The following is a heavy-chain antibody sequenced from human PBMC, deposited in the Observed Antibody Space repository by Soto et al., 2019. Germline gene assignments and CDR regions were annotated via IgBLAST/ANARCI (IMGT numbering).Heavy chain of an antibody. CDR2: ISHDGNKM. J-gene: IGHJ4*02. D-gene: IGHD6-13*01. Sequence: QVQLVESGGGAVQPGRSLRLACAASGFIFNSYSMYWVRQAPGKGLEWVAVISHDGNKMYYADSVKGRFTISRDNSKNTVYLQMNTLRREYTALYYWARTAAAGFKVPRLDYWGQGTRVTVSS. CDR3: ARTAAAGFKVPRLDY. V-gene: IGHV3-30*04. CDR1: GFIFNSYS.